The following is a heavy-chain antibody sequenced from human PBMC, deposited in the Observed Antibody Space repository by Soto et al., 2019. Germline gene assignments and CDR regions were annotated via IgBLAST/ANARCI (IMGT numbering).Heavy chain of an antibody. CDR1: RFTFTNHA. V-gene: IGHV3-23*01. D-gene: IGHD6-6*01. CDR3: AKDRTIAARHFDY. CDR2: IAGTVGST. J-gene: IGHJ4*02. Sequence: EVQLLESGGGFVHPGGSLRLSCAASRFTFTNHAMSWVRQAPGKGLEWVAAIAGTVGSTYYADSVKGRFTISRDNSNNTLYLQMSSLRTEDTAVYYCAKDRTIAARHFDYWGQGILVTVSS.